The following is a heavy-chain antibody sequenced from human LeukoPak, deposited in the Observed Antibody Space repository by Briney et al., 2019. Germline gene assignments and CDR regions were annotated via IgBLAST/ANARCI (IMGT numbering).Heavy chain of an antibody. V-gene: IGHV3-23*01. CDR2: ISGSGVSA. D-gene: IGHD6-19*01. J-gene: IGHJ4*02. Sequence: PGGPLRLSCAASGFTFSSFDMSWVRQAPGRGLEWVSAISGSGVSAYYADSVKGRFTISRDNSKNTLYLQMNSLRAEDTAVYYCARAWWQWLPGYWGQGTLVTVSS. CDR3: ARAWWQWLPGY. CDR1: GFTFSSFD.